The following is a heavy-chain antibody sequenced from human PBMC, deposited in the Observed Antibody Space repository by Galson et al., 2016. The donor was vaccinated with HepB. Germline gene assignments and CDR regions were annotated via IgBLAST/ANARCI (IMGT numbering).Heavy chain of an antibody. Sequence: SLRLSCAASGFTFSSYSMNWVRQAPGKGLEWVSSISSSSSYIYYADSVKGRFTISRDNSKNTLYLQMNSLRAEDTAVYYCASGPNYPLFEYWGQGTLVTVSS. J-gene: IGHJ4*02. CDR2: ISSSSSYI. CDR1: GFTFSSYS. V-gene: IGHV3-21*04. D-gene: IGHD1-7*01. CDR3: ASGPNYPLFEY.